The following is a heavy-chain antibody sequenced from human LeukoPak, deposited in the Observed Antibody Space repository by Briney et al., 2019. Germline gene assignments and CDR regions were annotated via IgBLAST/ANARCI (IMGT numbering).Heavy chain of an antibody. CDR2: INSGSSTI. D-gene: IGHD1-26*01. CDR3: ARDTGVGSTPFDY. V-gene: IGHV3-48*01. CDR1: GFTFSSYP. J-gene: IGHJ4*02. Sequence: GGSLRLSCAASGFTFSSYPMNWVRQAPGKGLEWVSYINSGSSTIHYTDSVKGRFTISRDNAKSSLYLQMNSLRAEDTAVYYCARDTGVGSTPFDYWGQGTLVTVSS.